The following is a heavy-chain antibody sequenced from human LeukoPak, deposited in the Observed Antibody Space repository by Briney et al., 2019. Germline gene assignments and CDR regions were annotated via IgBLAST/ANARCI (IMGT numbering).Heavy chain of an antibody. CDR2: IKQDGSEK. CDR1: GFTFSSYW. J-gene: IGHJ4*02. Sequence: GGSLRLSCAVSGFTFSSYWMTWVRQASGKGLEWVANIKQDGSEKNCVDSVKGRFIISRDNAKNSLYLQMNSLRAEDTAVYYCARESYYDFCWGQGTLVTVSS. V-gene: IGHV3-7*01. CDR3: ARESYYDFC. D-gene: IGHD3-3*01.